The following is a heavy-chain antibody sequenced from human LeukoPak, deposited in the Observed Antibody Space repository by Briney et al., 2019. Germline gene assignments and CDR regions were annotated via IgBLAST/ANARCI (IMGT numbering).Heavy chain of an antibody. J-gene: IGHJ4*02. CDR1: GFTLSSFG. CDR2: ISYEGSNK. Sequence: GRSLRLSCAASGFTLSSFGLHWVRQAPGKGLEWVAVISYEGSNKYYADSVKGRFTISRDNSKNTLYLQMNSLRAEDTAVYYCAKGALEWLLGIDYWGQGTLVTVSS. D-gene: IGHD3-3*01. V-gene: IGHV3-30*18. CDR3: AKGALEWLLGIDY.